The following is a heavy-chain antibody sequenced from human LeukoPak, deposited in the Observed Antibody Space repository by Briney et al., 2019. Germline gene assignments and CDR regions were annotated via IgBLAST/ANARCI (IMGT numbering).Heavy chain of an antibody. J-gene: IGHJ4*02. CDR2: ISGSGGST. Sequence: GGSLRLSCAASGFTFSSYAMSWVRQAPGKGLEWVSAISGSGGSTYYADSVKGRFTISRDNSKNTLYLQMSSLRAEDTAVYYCAKTAPADYYGSGSYSDYWGQGTLVTVSS. CDR3: AKTAPADYYGSGSYSDY. D-gene: IGHD3-10*01. CDR1: GFTFSSYA. V-gene: IGHV3-23*01.